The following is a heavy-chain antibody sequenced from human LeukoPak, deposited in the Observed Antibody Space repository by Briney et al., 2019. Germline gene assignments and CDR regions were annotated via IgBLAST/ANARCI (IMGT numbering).Heavy chain of an antibody. V-gene: IGHV2-70*01. CDR1: GFSLSTSGMC. CDR3: ARSITMVRGVSNWFDP. D-gene: IGHD3-10*01. J-gene: IGHJ5*02. Sequence: RESGPALVKPTQTLTLTCTFSGFSLSTSGMCVSWIRQPPGKALEWLALIDWDDDKYYSTSLKTRLTISKDTSKNQVVLTMTNMDPVDTATHYCARSITMVRGVSNWFDPWGQGTLVTVSS. CDR2: IDWDDDK.